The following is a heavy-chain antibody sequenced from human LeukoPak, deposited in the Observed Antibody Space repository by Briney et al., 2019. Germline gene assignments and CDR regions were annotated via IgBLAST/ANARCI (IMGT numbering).Heavy chain of an antibody. V-gene: IGHV3-48*02. J-gene: IGHJ4*02. Sequence: PGGSLRLSCGASGFTFSSYSMNGVRQAPGKGLEWVSYISSSSSTMSYADSVKGRFTISRDNAKNSLYLQMNSLRDEDTAVYYCARAVGWLQSLDYWGQGTLVTVSS. D-gene: IGHD5-24*01. CDR2: ISSSSSTM. CDR1: GFTFSSYS. CDR3: ARAVGWLQSLDY.